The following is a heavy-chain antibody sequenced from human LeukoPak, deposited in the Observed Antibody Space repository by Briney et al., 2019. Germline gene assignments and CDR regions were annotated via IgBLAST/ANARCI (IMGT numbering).Heavy chain of an antibody. CDR2: ISAYNGNT. CDR1: SYTFTNYA. V-gene: IGHV1-18*01. Sequence: ASVEVSCKASSYTFTNYAISWVRQAPGQGLEWMGWISAYNGNTNYAQKLQGRVTMTTDTSTSTAYMELRSLRSDDTAMYYCARGNYDILTGPRRTDAFDIWGQGTMVTVSS. J-gene: IGHJ3*02. CDR3: ARGNYDILTGPRRTDAFDI. D-gene: IGHD3-9*01.